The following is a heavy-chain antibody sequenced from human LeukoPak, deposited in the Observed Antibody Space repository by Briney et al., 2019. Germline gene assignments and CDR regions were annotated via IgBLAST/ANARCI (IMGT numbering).Heavy chain of an antibody. CDR3: AGSIAARGVVDY. Sequence: KPSETLSLTCTVSGGSISSYYWSWIRQPPGKGLEWIGYIYYSGSTNYNPSLKSRVTISVDTSKNQFSLKLSSVTAADTAVYYCAGSIAARGVVDYWGQGTLVTVSS. D-gene: IGHD6-6*01. J-gene: IGHJ4*02. CDR2: IYYSGST. CDR1: GGSISSYY. V-gene: IGHV4-59*01.